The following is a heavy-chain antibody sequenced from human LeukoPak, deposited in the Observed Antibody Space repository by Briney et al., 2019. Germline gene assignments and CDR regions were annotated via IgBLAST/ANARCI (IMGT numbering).Heavy chain of an antibody. CDR3: VRGNDYGGPHY. CDR2: IDRDGSRI. V-gene: IGHV3-74*01. Sequence: GGSLRLSCAVSGFTFSSYWMHWVRQAPGKGLVWVPRIDRDGSRINYADSVKGRFTISRDNGKNTLFLQMNSLRAENAAVYYCVRGNDYGGPHYWGQGTLVTVSS. J-gene: IGHJ4*02. CDR1: GFTFSSYW. D-gene: IGHD4-23*01.